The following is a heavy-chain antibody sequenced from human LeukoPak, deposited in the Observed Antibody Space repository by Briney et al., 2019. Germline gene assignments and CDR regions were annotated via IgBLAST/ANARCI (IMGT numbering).Heavy chain of an antibody. CDR1: GFTSSRYA. J-gene: IGHJ4*02. CDR2: ISSNGGST. Sequence: PGGSLRLSCSASGFTSSRYAMHWVRQAPGKGLEYVSGISSNGGSTYYADSVKGRFTISRDNSKNTLYLQMSSLRAEDTAVYYCVKSGSYYNEPYYFDYWGQGTLVTVSS. CDR3: VKSGSYYNEPYYFDY. D-gene: IGHD3-10*01. V-gene: IGHV3-64D*06.